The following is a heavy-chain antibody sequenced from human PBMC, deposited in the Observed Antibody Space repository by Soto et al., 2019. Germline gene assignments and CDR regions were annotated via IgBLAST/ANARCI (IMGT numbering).Heavy chain of an antibody. J-gene: IGHJ4*02. Sequence: SETPSPPRTVSGGPASRGSYLLSWIRQPQGKGLEWIGYMYYSGSTNYNPSLKSRVTISVDTSKNQFSLKLSSVTAADTAVYYCARASGANIDYWGQGNLVTVSS. V-gene: IGHV4-61*01. CDR3: ARASGANIDY. CDR1: GGPASRGSYL. CDR2: MYYSGST. D-gene: IGHD3-10*01.